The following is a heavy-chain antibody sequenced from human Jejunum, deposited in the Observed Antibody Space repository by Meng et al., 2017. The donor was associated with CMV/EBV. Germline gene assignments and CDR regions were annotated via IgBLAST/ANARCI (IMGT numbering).Heavy chain of an antibody. CDR1: GATINAGGQF. V-gene: IGHV4-31*02. D-gene: IGHD3-3*01. CDR3: ARLFWSGDIYFDF. CDR2: IYYFRGGT. Sequence: GATINAGGQFWSLIRQYPGKGLEWIGNIYYFRGGTTYNPSFKSRVSISIDTSKTQFSLKLTSVTAADTAVYYCARLFWSGDIYFDFWGQGTLVTVSS. J-gene: IGHJ4*02.